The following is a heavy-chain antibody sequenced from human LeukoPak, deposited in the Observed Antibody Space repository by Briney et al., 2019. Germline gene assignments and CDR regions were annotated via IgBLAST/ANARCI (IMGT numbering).Heavy chain of an antibody. V-gene: IGHV3-11*04. CDR2: ISSSGSTI. J-gene: IGHJ3*02. CDR1: GFTFSDYY. D-gene: IGHD5-12*01. Sequence: GGSLRLSCAASGFTFSDYYMSWIRQAPGKGLEWVSYISSSGSTIYYADSVKGRFTISRDNAKNSLYLQMNSLRAEDTAVYYCARVSSGYDPTTDAFDIWGQGTMVTVSS. CDR3: ARVSSGYDPTTDAFDI.